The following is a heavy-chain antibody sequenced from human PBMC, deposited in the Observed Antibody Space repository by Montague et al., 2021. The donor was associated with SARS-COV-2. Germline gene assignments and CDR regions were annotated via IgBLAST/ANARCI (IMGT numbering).Heavy chain of an antibody. CDR3: ARPLVRGVPKAFDI. J-gene: IGHJ3*02. D-gene: IGHD3-10*01. CDR2: IYYSGTT. CDR1: GGSITRNYY. Sequence: SETLSLTCTVSGGSITRNYYWGWIRQPPGKGLEWVGNIYYSGTTXXNPSLESRVTISVGASKNQFSLNLTSVTAADTAVYYCARPLVRGVPKAFDIWSQGALVIVSS. V-gene: IGHV4-39*01.